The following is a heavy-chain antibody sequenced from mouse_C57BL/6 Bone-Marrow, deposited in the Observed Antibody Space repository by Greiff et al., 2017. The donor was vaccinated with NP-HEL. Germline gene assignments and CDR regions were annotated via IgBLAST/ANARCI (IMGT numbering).Heavy chain of an antibody. CDR2: IYPGSGNT. V-gene: IGHV1-76*01. J-gene: IGHJ3*01. CDR1: GYTFTDYY. Sequence: QVQLQQSGAELVRPGASVKLSCKASGYTFTDYYINWVKQRPGQGLEWIARIYPGSGNTYYNEKFKGKATLTAEKSSSTAYMQLSSLTSEDSAVYFCATYYYGSSSFAYWGQGTLVTVSA. D-gene: IGHD1-1*01. CDR3: ATYYYGSSSFAY.